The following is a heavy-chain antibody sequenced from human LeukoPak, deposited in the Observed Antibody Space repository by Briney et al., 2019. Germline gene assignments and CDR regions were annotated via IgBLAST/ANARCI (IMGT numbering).Heavy chain of an antibody. V-gene: IGHV1-2*02. CDR2: INPNSGGT. CDR1: GGTFSSYA. Sequence: ASVKVSCKASGGTFSSYAISWVRQAPGQGLEWMGWINPNSGGTNYAQKFQGRVTMTRDTSISTAYMELSRLRSDDTAVYYCARGYYDSSGYYYGYFQHWGQGTLVTVSS. D-gene: IGHD3-22*01. CDR3: ARGYYDSSGYYYGYFQH. J-gene: IGHJ1*01.